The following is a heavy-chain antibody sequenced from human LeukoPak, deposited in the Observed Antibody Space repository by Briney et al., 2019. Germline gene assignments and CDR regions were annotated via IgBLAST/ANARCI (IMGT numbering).Heavy chain of an antibody. CDR2: IWYDGSNK. D-gene: IGHD6-13*01. CDR1: GFTFSSYG. CDR3: ARNLKQLGN. J-gene: IGHJ4*02. Sequence: GGSLRLSCAASGFTFSSYGMHCVRHAPDKGLEWVAVIWYDGSNKYYADSVKGRFTISRDNSKNTLYLQMNSLRAEDTAVYYCARNLKQLGNWGQGTLVTVSS. V-gene: IGHV3-33*01.